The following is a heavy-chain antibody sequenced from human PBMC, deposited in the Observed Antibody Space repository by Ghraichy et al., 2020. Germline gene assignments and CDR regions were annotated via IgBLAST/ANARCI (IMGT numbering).Heavy chain of an antibody. CDR1: GGSISSDSYY. CDR2: IYSTGST. V-gene: IGHV4-39*01. J-gene: IGHJ4*01. CDR3: AHDRRYYYDVHYFDY. Sequence: SETLSLTCAVSGGSISSDSYYWGWIRQPPGKGLEWIGSIYSTGSTYYNPSLKSRLTVSIDTSTNQFSLRLTSVTAADTAVYFCAHDRRYYYDVHYFDYWGHGTLVTVSS. D-gene: IGHD3-3*01.